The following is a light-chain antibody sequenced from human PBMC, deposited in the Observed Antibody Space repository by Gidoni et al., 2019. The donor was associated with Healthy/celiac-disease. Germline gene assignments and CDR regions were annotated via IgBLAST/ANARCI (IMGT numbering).Light chain of an antibody. Sequence: IVFTQSPATLSLSPGERATLSCRASQSVSSYLAWYQQKPGQAPRLLIYDASNRATGIPARFSGSGSGTDFTLTISSLEPEDFAVYYCQQRSNWPMCSFGQGTKLEIK. J-gene: IGKJ2*04. CDR3: QQRSNWPMCS. CDR2: DAS. CDR1: QSVSSY. V-gene: IGKV3-11*01.